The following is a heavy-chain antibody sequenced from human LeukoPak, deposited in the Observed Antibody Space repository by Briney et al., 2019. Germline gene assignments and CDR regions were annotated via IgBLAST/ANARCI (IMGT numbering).Heavy chain of an antibody. D-gene: IGHD7-27*01. V-gene: IGHV3-30-3*01. CDR3: AREILTGYAFDI. J-gene: IGHJ3*02. CDR2: ISYDGTNR. Sequence: GRSLRLSCAASGFTFSTYAMHWVRQAPGKGLEWVAFISYDGTNRYCADSVKGRFTISRDNSKNTLYLQMNSLRAEDTALYYCAREILTGYAFDIWGQGTMVTVSS. CDR1: GFTFSTYA.